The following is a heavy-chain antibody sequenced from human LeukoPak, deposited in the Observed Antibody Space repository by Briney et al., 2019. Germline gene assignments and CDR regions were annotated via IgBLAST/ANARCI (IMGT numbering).Heavy chain of an antibody. V-gene: IGHV1-8*03. CDR1: GYTFTSYD. Sequence: ASVKVSCKASGYTFTSYDINWVRQATGQGLEWMGWMNPNSGNTGYAQKFQGRVTITRNTSISTAYMDLSSLRSEDTAVYYCARDRGWLQLNYYFDYWGQGTLVTVSS. CDR3: ARDRGWLQLNYYFDY. D-gene: IGHD5-24*01. J-gene: IGHJ4*02. CDR2: MNPNSGNT.